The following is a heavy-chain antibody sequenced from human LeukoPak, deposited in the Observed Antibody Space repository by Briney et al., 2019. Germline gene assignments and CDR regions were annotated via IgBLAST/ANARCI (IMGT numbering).Heavy chain of an antibody. D-gene: IGHD6-19*01. CDR2: INHSGST. J-gene: IGHJ4*02. Sequence: SETLSLTCAVYGGSFSGYYWSWIRQPPGKGLEWIGEINHSGSTNYNPSLKSRVTISVDTSKNQFSLKLSSVTAADTAVHYCARGYSSGWYLDYWGQGTLVTVSS. CDR1: GGSFSGYY. V-gene: IGHV4-34*01. CDR3: ARGYSSGWYLDY.